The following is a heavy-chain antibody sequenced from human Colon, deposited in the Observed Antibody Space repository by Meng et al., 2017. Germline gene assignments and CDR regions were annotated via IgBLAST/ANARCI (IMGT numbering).Heavy chain of an antibody. D-gene: IGHD4-17*01. CDR1: GGSISSGDYY. Sequence: QGPVQEAGPGLGQPSQTLALTCTVSGGSISSGDYYWSWIRQPPGKGLEWIGYIYYSGSTYSNASLKSRVTISIDRSKNQFSLKLSSVTAADTAVYYCARDRKHYGERGWFDPWGQGTLVTVSS. CDR3: ARDRKHYGERGWFDP. J-gene: IGHJ5*02. V-gene: IGHV4-30-4*01. CDR2: IYYSGST.